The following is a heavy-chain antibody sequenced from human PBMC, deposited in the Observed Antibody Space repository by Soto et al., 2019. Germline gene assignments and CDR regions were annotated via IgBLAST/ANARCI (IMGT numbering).Heavy chain of an antibody. Sequence: QVQLVQSGAEVKKLGASVKVSCKASGYTFTNHGISWMRQAPGQGLEWMGWISAYNGDTKYAQNFQGRVTMTTDSSTSTAYMELRSLRSDDTAVYYCARDTSNSSGYYQFFDYWGQGTLVTVSS. V-gene: IGHV1-18*01. CDR1: GYTFTNHG. D-gene: IGHD3-22*01. J-gene: IGHJ4*02. CDR3: ARDTSNSSGYYQFFDY. CDR2: ISAYNGDT.